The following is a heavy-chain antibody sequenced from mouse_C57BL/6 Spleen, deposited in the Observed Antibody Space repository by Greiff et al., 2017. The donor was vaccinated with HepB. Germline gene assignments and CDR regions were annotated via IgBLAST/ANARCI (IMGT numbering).Heavy chain of an antibody. J-gene: IGHJ4*01. Sequence: EVQGVESGGGLVKPGGSLKLSCAASGFTFSSYAMSWVRQTPEKRLEWVATISDGGSYTYYPDNVKGRFTISRDNAKNNLYLQMSHLKSEDTAMYYCARKHYSNSAYAMDYWGQGTSVTVSS. CDR2: ISDGGSYT. V-gene: IGHV5-4*01. CDR1: GFTFSSYA. D-gene: IGHD2-5*01. CDR3: ARKHYSNSAYAMDY.